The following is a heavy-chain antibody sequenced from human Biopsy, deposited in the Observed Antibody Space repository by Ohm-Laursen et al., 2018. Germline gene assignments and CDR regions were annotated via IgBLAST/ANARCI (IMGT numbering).Heavy chain of an antibody. CDR2: IYTIGDT. CDR1: GASMTGYF. J-gene: IGHJ3*01. D-gene: IGHD3-3*01. V-gene: IGHV4-4*07. CDR3: AREDEGLLRALDL. Sequence: TLSLTCTVSGASMTGYFWTWVRQPAGKGPEWIGHIYTIGDTTYNPSLESRVTMSLDTSKNQFSLKMTSLTAADTAVYFCAREDEGLLRALDLWGQGTMVTVSS.